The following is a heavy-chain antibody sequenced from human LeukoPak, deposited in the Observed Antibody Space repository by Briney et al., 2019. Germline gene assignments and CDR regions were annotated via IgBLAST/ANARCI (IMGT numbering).Heavy chain of an antibody. Sequence: AGGSLRLPCAASGFTVSSNYMSWVRQAPGKGLEWVSVIYSGGSTYYADSVKGRFTISRDNSKNTLYLQMNSLRAEDTAVYYCARDPPITIFGVVPGDYWGQGTLVTVSS. D-gene: IGHD3-3*01. V-gene: IGHV3-66*01. CDR3: ARDPPITIFGVVPGDY. CDR1: GFTVSSNY. CDR2: IYSGGST. J-gene: IGHJ4*02.